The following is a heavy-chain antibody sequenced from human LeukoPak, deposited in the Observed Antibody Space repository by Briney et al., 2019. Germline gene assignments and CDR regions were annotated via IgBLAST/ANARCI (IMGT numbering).Heavy chain of an antibody. J-gene: IGHJ4*02. CDR3: ARTNPGYNFDH. CDR2: INEDGSQI. D-gene: IGHD5-18*01. Sequence: PGGSLRLSCVASGFNFKSYWISWVRQAPGKGLEWVANINEDGSQIYYIDSVKGRYTFPRDNTKNTLYLQMNSLRVEDTAVYYCARTNPGYNFDHWGQGTLVTVSS. CDR1: GFNFKSYW. V-gene: IGHV3-7*03.